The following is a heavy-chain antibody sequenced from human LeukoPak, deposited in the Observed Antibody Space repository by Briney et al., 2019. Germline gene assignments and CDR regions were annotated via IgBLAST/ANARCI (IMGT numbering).Heavy chain of an antibody. V-gene: IGHV1-2*02. CDR2: INPNSGGT. CDR3: ARVQQLVKNWFDP. Sequence: VASVKVSCKASGYTFTGYYMHWVRQAPGQGLEWMGWINPNSGGTNYAQKFQGRVTMTRDTSISTAYMELSRLRSDDTAVYYCARVQQLVKNWFDPWGQGTLVTVSS. D-gene: IGHD6-13*01. CDR1: GYTFTGYY. J-gene: IGHJ5*02.